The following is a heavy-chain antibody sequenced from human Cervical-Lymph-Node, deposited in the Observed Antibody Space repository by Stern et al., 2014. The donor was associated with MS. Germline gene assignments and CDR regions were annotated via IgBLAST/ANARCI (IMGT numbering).Heavy chain of an antibody. Sequence: LQLQESGPGLVKPSQTLSLTCTASGASISTVGYYWSWIRQHPGKGLEWIAYISYIGSTYYNPSLKSRVSISADASKNQFSLNLASVTAADTALYYCARSDRLWGSFDYWGQGTLVAVSS. D-gene: IGHD3-16*01. CDR1: GASISTVGYY. J-gene: IGHJ4*02. CDR2: ISYIGST. V-gene: IGHV4-31*03. CDR3: ARSDRLWGSFDY.